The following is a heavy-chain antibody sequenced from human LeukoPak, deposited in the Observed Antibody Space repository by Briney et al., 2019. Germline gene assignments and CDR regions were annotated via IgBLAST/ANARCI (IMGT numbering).Heavy chain of an antibody. J-gene: IGHJ3*02. CDR1: GFTFSTYN. V-gene: IGHV3-48*01. D-gene: IGHD6-19*01. CDR2: ISHDSVTE. Sequence: GGSLRLSCAASGFTFSTYNMNWVRPAPGEGLEWLSYISHDSVTEYYGDSVRGRFTISRDNANNSLYLQMNSLRVEDTAVYYCASRSGLGAFDIWGQGTMVIVSS. CDR3: ASRSGLGAFDI.